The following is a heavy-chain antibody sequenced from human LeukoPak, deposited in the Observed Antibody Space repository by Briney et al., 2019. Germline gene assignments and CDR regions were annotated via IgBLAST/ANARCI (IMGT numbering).Heavy chain of an antibody. CDR2: IYYSGST. Sequence: KSSETLSLTCTVSGGSISNYYWCWIRQPPGKGLEWIGYIYYSGSTNSNPSLKSRVTISLDTSKNQFSLKLRSVTAADTSLYYCARHDIVVIPAAMLTNFDQWGQGALVTVSS. CDR1: GGSISNYY. V-gene: IGHV4-59*08. CDR3: ARHDIVVIPAAMLTNFDQ. D-gene: IGHD2-2*01. J-gene: IGHJ4*02.